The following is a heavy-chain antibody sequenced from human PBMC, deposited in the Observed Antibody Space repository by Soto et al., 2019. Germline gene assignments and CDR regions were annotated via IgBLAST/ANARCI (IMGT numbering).Heavy chain of an antibody. V-gene: IGHV2-5*01. Sequence: GSGPTLVNPTQTLTLTCTFSGFSFTTPGVGVGWIRQSPGKALEWLALIFWTDDKRYSPSLRSRLTITKDTSKNQVVLTMTNMDPVDTATYYCAHRLGASTTGGAFNIWDQGTVVTVSS. CDR3: AHRLGASTTGGAFNI. CDR2: IFWTDDK. J-gene: IGHJ3*02. CDR1: GFSFTTPGVG. D-gene: IGHD1-1*01.